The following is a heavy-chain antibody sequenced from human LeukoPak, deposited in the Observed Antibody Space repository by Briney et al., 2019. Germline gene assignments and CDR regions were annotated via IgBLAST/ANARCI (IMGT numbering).Heavy chain of an antibody. J-gene: IGHJ4*02. V-gene: IGHV1-69*05. Sequence: SVKVSCKASGGTFSSYAISWVRQAPGQGLEWMGSIIPIFGTANYAQKFQGRVTITTDESTSTAYMELSSLRSQSTGVYYCARSPYGDYEPFGSDYSGQGTLVTVSS. D-gene: IGHD4-17*01. CDR2: IIPIFGTA. CDR3: ARSPYGDYEPFGSDY. CDR1: GGTFSSYA.